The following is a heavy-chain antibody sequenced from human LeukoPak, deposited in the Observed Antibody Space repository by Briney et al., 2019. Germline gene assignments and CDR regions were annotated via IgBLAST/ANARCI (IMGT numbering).Heavy chain of an antibody. CDR1: GGSISRGSYY. CDR3: ARDPRHSGYDQA. Sequence: SQTLSLTCTVSGGSISRGSYYWSWIRQPAGKGLEWIGRIYTSGSTNYNPSLKSRVTISVDTSKNQNSLKLSSVTAADTAVYYCARDPRHSGYDQAWGQGTLVTVSS. V-gene: IGHV4-61*02. D-gene: IGHD5-12*01. J-gene: IGHJ5*02. CDR2: IYTSGST.